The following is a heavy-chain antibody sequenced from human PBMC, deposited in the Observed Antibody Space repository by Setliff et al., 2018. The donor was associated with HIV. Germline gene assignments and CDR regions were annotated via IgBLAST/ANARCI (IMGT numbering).Heavy chain of an antibody. V-gene: IGHV4-4*07. CDR2: MYTSGVA. Sequence: SETLSLTCSVSGGSISSYYWNWIRQPAGKGLEWIGRMYTSGVAKYNPSLESRVTMSVDTSKNQMSLELTSVTAADTAVYYCARDPKVEWDLLGAFDIWGQGTMVTVSS. CDR1: GGSISSYY. D-gene: IGHD3-16*01. CDR3: ARDPKVEWDLLGAFDI. J-gene: IGHJ3*02.